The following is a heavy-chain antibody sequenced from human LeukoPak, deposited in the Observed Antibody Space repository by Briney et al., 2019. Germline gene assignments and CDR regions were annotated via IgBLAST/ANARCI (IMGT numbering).Heavy chain of an antibody. J-gene: IGHJ4*02. CDR2: INHSGST. Sequence: PSESLSLTCAVYGGSFSGYYWSWIRQPPGKGLEWIGEINHSGSTNYNPSLKSRVTISVDTSKNQFSLKLSSETAADTAGYYCARALSGTGAPFDYWGQGTLVTVSS. CDR3: ARALSGTGAPFDY. V-gene: IGHV4-34*01. D-gene: IGHD3-10*01. CDR1: GGSFSGYY.